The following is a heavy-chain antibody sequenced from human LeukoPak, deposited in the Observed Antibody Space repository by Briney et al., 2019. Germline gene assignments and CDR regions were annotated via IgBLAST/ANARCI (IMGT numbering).Heavy chain of an antibody. V-gene: IGHV4-34*01. D-gene: IGHD2-21*02. CDR2: INHSGST. CDR1: GGSFSGYY. CDR3: ARSKVPATGNWFDP. J-gene: IGHJ5*02. Sequence: SETLSLTCAVYGGSFSGYYWSWIRRPPGKGLEWIGEINHSGSTNYNPSLKSRVTISVGTSKSQFSLKLSSVTAADTAVYYCARSKVPATGNWFDPWGQGTLVTVSS.